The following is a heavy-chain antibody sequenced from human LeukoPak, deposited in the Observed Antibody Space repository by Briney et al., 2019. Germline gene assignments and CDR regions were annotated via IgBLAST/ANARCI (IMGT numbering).Heavy chain of an antibody. D-gene: IGHD6-19*01. J-gene: IGHJ4*02. CDR2: ISGGTT. CDR3: SRGSGWLSVY. V-gene: IGHV3-49*03. Sequence: GGSLRLSCTASGFTFGDYLMSWFRQAPGTGLEWIGFISGGTTEYAASVKGRFTISRDDSTSVAYLQMNSRTTEDTAVYYCSRGSGWLSVYWGQGTLVTVSS. CDR1: GFTFGDYL.